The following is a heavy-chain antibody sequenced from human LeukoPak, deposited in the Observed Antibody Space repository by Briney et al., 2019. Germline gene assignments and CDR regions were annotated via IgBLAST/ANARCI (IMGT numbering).Heavy chain of an antibody. Sequence: GESLKISCKGSGYSFTSYWIGWVRQMPGKGLEWMGIIYPGDSDTRYSPSFQGQVTISADKSISTAYLQWSSLKASDTAMYYCARLKPAAMKRITMVRGVIILAFDIWGQGTMVTVSS. CDR2: IYPGDSDT. J-gene: IGHJ3*02. D-gene: IGHD3-10*01. CDR1: GYSFTSYW. V-gene: IGHV5-51*01. CDR3: ARLKPAAMKRITMVRGVIILAFDI.